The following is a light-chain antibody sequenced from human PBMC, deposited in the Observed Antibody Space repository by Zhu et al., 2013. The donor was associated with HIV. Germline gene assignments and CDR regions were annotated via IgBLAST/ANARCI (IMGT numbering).Light chain of an antibody. J-gene: IGKJ4*01. Sequence: EIVLTQSPVTLSLSPGERATLSCRASQSVSTFLAWYQQRPGQAPRLLIYGASSRATGIPDRFSGSGSGTDFTLTITTLEPEDFAVYYCQQYGDLPLTFGGGTKVDIK. V-gene: IGKV3-20*01. CDR2: GAS. CDR1: QSVSTF. CDR3: QQYGDLPLT.